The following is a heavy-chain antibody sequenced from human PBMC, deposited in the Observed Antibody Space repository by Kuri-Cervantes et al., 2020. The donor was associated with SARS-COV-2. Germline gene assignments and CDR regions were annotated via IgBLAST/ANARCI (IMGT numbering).Heavy chain of an antibody. D-gene: IGHD5-24*01. CDR1: GFTVSSNY. J-gene: IGHJ3*02. CDR3: TRVGRDGYKGAFDI. V-gene: IGHV3-53*01. CDR2: IYSGGST. Sequence: GESLKISCAASGFTVSSNYMSWVRQAPGKGLEWVSVIYSGGSTYYADSVKGRFTISRDNSKNTLYLQMNSLRAEDTAVYYCTRVGRDGYKGAFDIWGQGTMVTVSS.